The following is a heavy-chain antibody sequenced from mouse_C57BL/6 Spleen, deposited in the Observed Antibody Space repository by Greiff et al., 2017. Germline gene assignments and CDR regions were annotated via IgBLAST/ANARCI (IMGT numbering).Heavy chain of an antibody. Sequence: VQLQQPGAELVKPGASVKMSCKASGYTFTSYWITWVKPRPGQGLEWIGDIYPGSGSTNYNEKFKSKATLTVATSSSTAYMQLSSLTSEDSAVYYCARESYDGYYWYFDVWGTGTTGTVSS. V-gene: IGHV1-55*01. D-gene: IGHD2-3*01. CDR3: ARESYDGYYWYFDV. CDR1: GYTFTSYW. CDR2: IYPGSGST. J-gene: IGHJ1*03.